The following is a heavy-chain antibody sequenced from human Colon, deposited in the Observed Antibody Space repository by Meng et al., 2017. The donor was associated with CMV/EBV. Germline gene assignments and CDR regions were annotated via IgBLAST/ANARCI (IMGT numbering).Heavy chain of an antibody. J-gene: IGHJ4*02. CDR3: ASRDY. CDR1: GFTFSSKW. CDR2: INTDVSTT. V-gene: IGHV3-74*01. Sequence: EVQRVEAGGGLVQPGWSLSLSCACSGFTFSSKWMHWVRQGPGKGLVWVSRINTDVSTTYYADSVKGRFTISRDNAKNTLYLQMNSLRAEDTAVYYCASRDYWGQGTLVTVSS.